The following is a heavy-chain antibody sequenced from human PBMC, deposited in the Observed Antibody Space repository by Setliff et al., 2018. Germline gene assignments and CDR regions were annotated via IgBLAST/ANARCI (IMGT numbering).Heavy chain of an antibody. D-gene: IGHD1-7*01. V-gene: IGHV4-39*07. CDR3: ARDPYNWNYGDAFDI. J-gene: IGHJ3*02. CDR1: VGSISSSSYY. CDR2: IYYSGST. Sequence: SETLSLTCTVSVGSISSSSYYWGWIRQPPGKGLEWIGSIYYSGSTYYNPPLKSRVTISVDTSKNQFSPKLSSVTAADTAVYYCARDPYNWNYGDAFDIWGQGTMVTVSS.